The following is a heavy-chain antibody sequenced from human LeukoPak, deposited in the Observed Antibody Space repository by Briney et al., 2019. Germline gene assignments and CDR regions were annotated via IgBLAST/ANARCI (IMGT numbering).Heavy chain of an antibody. J-gene: IGHJ4*02. V-gene: IGHV3-48*03. CDR3: AGGGDY. Sequence: GGSLRLSCAASGFIFSTYEMNWVRQAPGKGLEWVSYISNSGNTIYYADSVKGRFTISRDNARKSLYLQMNSLRAKDTAVYYCAGGGDYWGQGTLVTVSS. CDR1: GFIFSTYE. CDR2: ISNSGNTI.